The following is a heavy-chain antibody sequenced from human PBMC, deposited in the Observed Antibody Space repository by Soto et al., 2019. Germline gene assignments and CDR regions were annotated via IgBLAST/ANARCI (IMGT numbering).Heavy chain of an antibody. CDR3: ARDRGYCSGGSCYSGGLYYYYGMDV. V-gene: IGHV3-30-3*01. CDR2: ISYDGSNK. CDR1: GFTFSSYA. J-gene: IGHJ6*02. Sequence: QLGGSLRLSFAASGFTFSSYAMHWVRQAPGKGLEWVAVISYDGSNKYYADSVKGRFTISRDNSKNTLYLQMNSLRAEDTAVYYCARDRGYCSGGSCYSGGLYYYYGMDVWGQGTTVTVSS. D-gene: IGHD2-15*01.